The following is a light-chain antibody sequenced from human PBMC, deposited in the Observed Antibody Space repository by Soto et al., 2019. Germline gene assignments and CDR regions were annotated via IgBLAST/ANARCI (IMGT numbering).Light chain of an antibody. V-gene: IGKV1-39*01. Sequence: DIQMTQSPSSLSASXXDRVXITCRASQSIGRFLNWHQQKPGKAPNXXINVASTLRSGVPSRFSGSGSGTDFNPTINSLQPEDFATYFCQQSFTTPLTFGGGTKVDIK. CDR3: QQSFTTPLT. CDR1: QSIGRF. CDR2: VAS. J-gene: IGKJ4*01.